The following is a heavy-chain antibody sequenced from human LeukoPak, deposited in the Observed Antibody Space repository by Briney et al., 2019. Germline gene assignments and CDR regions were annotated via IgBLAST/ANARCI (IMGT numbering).Heavy chain of an antibody. V-gene: IGHV3-21*01. J-gene: IGHJ4*02. CDR3: ARDPLYCSSTSCFFDY. CDR1: GFTFSSYS. D-gene: IGHD2-2*01. CDR2: ISSSSSYI. Sequence: GGSLRLSCAASGFTFSSYSMNWVRKAPGRGLEWVSSISSSSSYIYYADSVKGRFTISRDNAKNSLYLQMNSLRAEDTAVYYCARDPLYCSSTSCFFDYWGQGTLVTVSS.